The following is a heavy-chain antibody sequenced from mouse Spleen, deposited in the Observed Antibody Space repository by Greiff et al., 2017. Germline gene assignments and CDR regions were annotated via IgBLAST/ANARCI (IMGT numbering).Heavy chain of an antibody. CDR3: ARHNPYYYGSRGFAY. CDR2: ISNGGGST. CDR1: GFTFSDYY. Sequence: EVMLVESGGGLVQPGGSLKLSCATSGFTFSDYYMYWVRQTPEKRLEWVAYISNGGGSTYYPDTVKGRFTISRDNAKNTLYLQMSRLKSEDTAMYYCARHNPYYYGSRGFAYWGQGTLVTVSA. V-gene: IGHV5-12*02. J-gene: IGHJ3*01. D-gene: IGHD1-1*01.